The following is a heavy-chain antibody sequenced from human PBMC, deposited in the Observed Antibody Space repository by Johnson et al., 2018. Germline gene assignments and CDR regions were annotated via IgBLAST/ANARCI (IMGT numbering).Heavy chain of an antibody. CDR3: AQETWGDV. V-gene: IGHV3-23*04. J-gene: IGHJ6*02. CDR1: GFTFSVYA. D-gene: IGHD3-16*01. Sequence: VQLVQSGGGVVQPGRSLRLSCAASGFTFSVYAMRWVRQAPGKGLEWVSTISAGGGSTYYVDSVKGRFTISRDNSKNTLYLQMNSLRAEDTAVYYCAQETWGDVWGQGTTVTVSS. CDR2: ISAGGGST.